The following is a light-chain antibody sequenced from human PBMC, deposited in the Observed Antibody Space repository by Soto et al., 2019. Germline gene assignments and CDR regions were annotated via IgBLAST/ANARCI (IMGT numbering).Light chain of an antibody. CDR1: QSISSY. CDR3: QQSYSPPRT. CDR2: AAS. J-gene: IGKJ1*01. Sequence: DIQMTQSPSSLSASVGDRVTITCRASQSISSYLNWYQQKPGKAPKLLIYAASSLQSGVPSRFSGSGSGTDFTLTISSLQPEDFPTYYCQQSYSPPRTFGQGTNVDIK. V-gene: IGKV1-39*01.